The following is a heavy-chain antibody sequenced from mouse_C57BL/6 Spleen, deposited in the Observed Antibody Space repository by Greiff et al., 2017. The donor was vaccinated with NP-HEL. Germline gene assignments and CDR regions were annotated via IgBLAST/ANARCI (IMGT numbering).Heavy chain of an antibody. CDR2: IDPENGDT. D-gene: IGHD1-1*01. Sequence: VTLKESGAELVRPGASVKLSCTASGFNIKDDYMHWVKQRPEQGLEWIGWIDPENGDTEYASKFQGKATITADTSSNTAYLQLSSLTSEDTAVYYCTLITPGAMDYWGQGTSVTVSS. CDR1: GFNIKDDY. V-gene: IGHV14-4*01. J-gene: IGHJ4*01. CDR3: TLITPGAMDY.